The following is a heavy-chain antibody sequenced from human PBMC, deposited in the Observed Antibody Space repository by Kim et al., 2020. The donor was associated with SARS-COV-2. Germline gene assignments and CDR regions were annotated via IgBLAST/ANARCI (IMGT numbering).Heavy chain of an antibody. CDR2: ISSSSSYI. CDR1: GFTFSSYS. CDR3: ARAIPRFFADYYYGMDV. D-gene: IGHD3-3*01. Sequence: GGSLRLSCAASGFTFSSYSMNWVRQAPGKGLEWVSSISSSSSYIYYADSVKGRFTISRDNAKNSLYLQMNSLRAEDTAVYYCARAIPRFFADYYYGMDVWGQGTTVTVSS. J-gene: IGHJ6*02. V-gene: IGHV3-21*01.